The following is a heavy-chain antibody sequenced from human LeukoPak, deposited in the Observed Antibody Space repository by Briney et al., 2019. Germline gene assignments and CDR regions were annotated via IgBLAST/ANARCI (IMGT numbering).Heavy chain of an antibody. J-gene: IGHJ4*02. CDR1: GGSISRGDYY. CDR2: IYYSGST. V-gene: IGHV4-30-4*01. D-gene: IGHD5-12*01. CDR3: ARDLRGGYSDFDY. Sequence: SQTLSLTCTGSGGSISRGDYYWRWIRQPPGKGLVVIGYIYYSGSTYYNPSLKSRVTISVDTSKNQFSLKLSTVTAADTAIYYCARDLRGGYSDFDYWGQGTLVTVSS.